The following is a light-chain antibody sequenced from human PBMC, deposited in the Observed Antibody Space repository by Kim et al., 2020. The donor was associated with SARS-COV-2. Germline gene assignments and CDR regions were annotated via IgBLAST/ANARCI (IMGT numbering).Light chain of an antibody. J-gene: IGLJ2*01. V-gene: IGLV3-1*01. CDR2: QDS. Sequence: VSPGQTASITCSGDKLADKYACWYQQKPGQSPLLVIYQDSKRPSGIPERFSGSNSGNTATLTISGTQAMDEADYYCQAWDSSTTVFGGGTQLTVL. CDR3: QAWDSSTTV. CDR1: KLADKY.